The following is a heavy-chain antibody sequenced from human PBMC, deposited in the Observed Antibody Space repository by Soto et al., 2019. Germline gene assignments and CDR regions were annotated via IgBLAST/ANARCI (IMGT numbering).Heavy chain of an antibody. CDR3: ARLPVDTSTSIDY. CDR2: INSDGSNT. Sequence: EVQLVESGGVLAQPGGSPRLSCAASGFTFSNYWMHWVRQGPGKRLVWVSRINSDGSNTDYADSVKGRFTISRDNARNTLYLQMNRLRAEDTAVYFCARLPVDTSTSIDYWGQGTLVTVSS. V-gene: IGHV3-74*01. CDR1: GFTFSNYW. J-gene: IGHJ4*02. D-gene: IGHD5-18*01.